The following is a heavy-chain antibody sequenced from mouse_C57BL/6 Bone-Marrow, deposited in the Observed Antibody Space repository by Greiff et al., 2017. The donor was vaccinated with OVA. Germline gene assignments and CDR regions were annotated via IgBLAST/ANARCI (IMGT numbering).Heavy chain of an antibody. D-gene: IGHD2-4*01. J-gene: IGHJ3*01. CDR1: GFTFSSYG. CDR3: ARLPYDYDSTWFAY. CDR2: ISSGGSYT. V-gene: IGHV5-6*01. Sequence: EVQVVESGGDLVKPGGSLKLSCAASGFTFSSYGMSWVRQTPDKRLEWVATISSGGSYTYYPDSVKGRFTISRDNAKNTLYLQMSSLKSEDTAMYYCARLPYDYDSTWFAYWGQGTLVTVSA.